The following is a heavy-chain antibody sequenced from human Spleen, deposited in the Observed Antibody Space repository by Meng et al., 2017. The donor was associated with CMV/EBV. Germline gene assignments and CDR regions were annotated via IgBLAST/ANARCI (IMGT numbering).Heavy chain of an antibody. CDR3: ARRRHGSPLWFDP. Sequence: GESLKISCKGSGHSFTNYWIGWVRQMPGKGLEWMGIIYPGDSDIRYSPSFQGQVTISADKSISTAYLQWSSLKASDTAMYYCARRRHGSPLWFDPWGQGTLVTVSS. CDR2: IYPGDSDI. V-gene: IGHV5-51*01. J-gene: IGHJ5*02. D-gene: IGHD6-13*01. CDR1: GHSFTNYW.